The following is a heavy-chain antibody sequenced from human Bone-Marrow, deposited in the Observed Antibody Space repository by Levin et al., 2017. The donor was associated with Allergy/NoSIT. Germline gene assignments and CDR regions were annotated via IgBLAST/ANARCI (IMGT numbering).Heavy chain of an antibody. D-gene: IGHD6-13*01. CDR1: GYTFTDYY. V-gene: IGHV1-2*02. CDR2: INPNSGDT. Sequence: GASVKVSCKASGYTFTDYYIHWVRQAPGQGLEWMGWINPNSGDTNSGQKFQGRVNMTRDTSISTAYMEVSSLTSDDMAVYFCARSSAGSSSWYYYWGQGTVVTVSS. CDR3: ARSSAGSSSWYYY. J-gene: IGHJ4*02.